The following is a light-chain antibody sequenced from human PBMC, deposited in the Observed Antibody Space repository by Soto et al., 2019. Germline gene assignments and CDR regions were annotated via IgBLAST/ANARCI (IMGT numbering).Light chain of an antibody. CDR2: EVN. CDR1: SSDIGAYDY. Sequence: QSALTQPASLSGSPGQSITISCTGTSSDIGAYDYVSWFQQHPGKAPKLMISEVNNRPSGVSNRFSGSKSGNTAYLTISGLXXEXXXXYXCFSFTTTSTHVFGTGTKLTVL. J-gene: IGLJ1*01. V-gene: IGLV2-14*01. CDR3: FSFTTTSTHV.